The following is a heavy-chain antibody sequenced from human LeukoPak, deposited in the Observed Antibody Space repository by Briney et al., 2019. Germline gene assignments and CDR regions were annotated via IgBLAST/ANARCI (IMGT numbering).Heavy chain of an antibody. Sequence: ASVKVSCKASGYTFIGYYMHWVRQAPGQGLEWMGWINPNSGGTNYAQKFQGRVTMTRDTSIGTAYMELSRLRSDDTAVYYCARGIFGPTPPHDAWGQGTLVTVSS. J-gene: IGHJ5*02. V-gene: IGHV1-2*02. CDR2: INPNSGGT. D-gene: IGHD3/OR15-3a*01. CDR1: GYTFIGYY. CDR3: ARGIFGPTPPHDA.